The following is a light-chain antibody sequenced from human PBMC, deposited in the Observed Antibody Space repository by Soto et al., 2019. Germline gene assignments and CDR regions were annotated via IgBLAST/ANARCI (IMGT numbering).Light chain of an antibody. CDR3: QQYDSYSLLT. V-gene: IGKV1-5*03. Sequence: DIQTTQSPSTLSASVGDRVTITCRASETINNWLAWYQQKPGKPPKLLISKASNLESGVPSRFSGSGSETEFTLTISGLQPDDFATYYCQQYDSYSLLTFAGGTRVDLK. CDR2: KAS. CDR1: ETINNW. J-gene: IGKJ4*01.